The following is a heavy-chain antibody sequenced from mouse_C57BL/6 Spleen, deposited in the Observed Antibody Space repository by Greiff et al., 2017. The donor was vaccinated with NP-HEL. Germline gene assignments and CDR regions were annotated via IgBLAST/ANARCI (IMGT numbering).Heavy chain of an antibody. V-gene: IGHV3-8*01. D-gene: IGHD1-1*01. J-gene: IGHJ1*03. CDR3: ARSNYGSSYDWYFDV. CDR1: GYSITSDY. Sequence: EVQLVESGPGLAKPSQTLSLTCSVTGYSITSDYWNWIRKFPGNKLEYMGYISYSGSTYYNPSLKSRISITRDTSKNQYYLQLNSVTTEDTATYYCARSNYGSSYDWYFDVWGTGTTVTVSS. CDR2: ISYSGST.